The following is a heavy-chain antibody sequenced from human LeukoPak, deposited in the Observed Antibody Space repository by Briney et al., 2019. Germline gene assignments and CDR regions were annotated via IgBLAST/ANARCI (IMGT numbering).Heavy chain of an antibody. CDR1: GFTFSSSL. D-gene: IGHD2-15*01. CDR2: IYPGGSEK. J-gene: IGHJ1*01. Sequence: GGSLRLSCGASGFTFSSSLMSWVRQTPGKGLEWVANIYPGGSEKYYVYSVKRRFTISRDNAKNSVYLQMNNLRVEDTSVYYCARELVVGPAEYFQHWGRGTLVTVSS. CDR3: ARELVVGPAEYFQH. V-gene: IGHV3-7*01.